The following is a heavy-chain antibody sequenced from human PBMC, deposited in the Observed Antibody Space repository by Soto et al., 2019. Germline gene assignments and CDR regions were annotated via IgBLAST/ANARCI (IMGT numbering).Heavy chain of an antibody. J-gene: IGHJ4*02. Sequence: QVQLVQSGAEVKKPGASVKVSCKASGYTFTSYDINWVRQATGQGLEWMGWMNPNSGNTGYAQKFQGRVTMTRNTSVSTAYMELSSLRSEDTAVYYCAAHRTSYGSGSYSVDYWGQGTLVTVSS. V-gene: IGHV1-8*01. CDR1: GYTFTSYD. CDR3: AAHRTSYGSGSYSVDY. CDR2: MNPNSGNT. D-gene: IGHD3-10*01.